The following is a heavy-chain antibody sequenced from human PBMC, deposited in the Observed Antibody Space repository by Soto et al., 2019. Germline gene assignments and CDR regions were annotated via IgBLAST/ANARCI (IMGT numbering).Heavy chain of an antibody. V-gene: IGHV3-15*01. J-gene: IGHJ4*02. CDR2: IKSKTDGGTT. D-gene: IGHD2-15*01. Sequence: GGSLRLSCAASGFTFSNAWMSWVRQAPGKGLEWVGRIKSKTDGGTTDYAAPVKGRFTISRDDSKNTLYLQMNSLKTEDTAVYYCTGLGGYCSGGSCYNGWGQGTLVTVSS. CDR3: TGLGGYCSGGSCYNG. CDR1: GFTFSNAW.